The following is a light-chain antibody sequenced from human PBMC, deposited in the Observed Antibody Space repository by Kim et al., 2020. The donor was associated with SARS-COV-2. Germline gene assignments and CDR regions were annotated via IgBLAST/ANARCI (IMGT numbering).Light chain of an antibody. CDR2: AAS. CDR3: QQSYSTPRT. J-gene: IGKJ2*01. CDR1: QSISSY. V-gene: IGKV1-39*01. Sequence: SASVGDIVTITCRVSQSISSYLNWYQQKPGKAPKLLIYAASILQSGVPSRFSRSGSGTDFTLTISSLQPEDFSTYYCQQSYSTPRTFGQGTKLDI.